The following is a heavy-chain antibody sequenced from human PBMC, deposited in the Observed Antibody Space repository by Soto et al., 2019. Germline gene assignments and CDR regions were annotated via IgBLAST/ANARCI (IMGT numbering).Heavy chain of an antibody. Sequence: SETLSLTCTVSGGSISTGDYYWSWVRQPPGKGLEWIGYIYNSGRTYSNPSLKSRVTISLDTSKNQFYLTLSTVTAADTAVYYCAMGRLQFCVYWGQGTLVTVSS. CDR3: AMGRLQFCVY. D-gene: IGHD4-4*01. CDR2: IYNSGRT. J-gene: IGHJ4*02. V-gene: IGHV4-30-4*01. CDR1: GGSISTGDYY.